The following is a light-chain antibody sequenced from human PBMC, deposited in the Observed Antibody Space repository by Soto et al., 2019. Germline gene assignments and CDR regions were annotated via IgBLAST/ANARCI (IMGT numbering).Light chain of an antibody. CDR2: SAS. Sequence: EIVRTQSPATLSVSPGERATLSCRASQSISTELAWYQQKPGQPPRLLIYSASTRATGVPARFTGSGSGSEFTLTISGLQSEDFAVYYCQRGHNWPLTFGQGTRLEI. V-gene: IGKV3-15*01. J-gene: IGKJ2*01. CDR1: QSISTE. CDR3: QRGHNWPLT.